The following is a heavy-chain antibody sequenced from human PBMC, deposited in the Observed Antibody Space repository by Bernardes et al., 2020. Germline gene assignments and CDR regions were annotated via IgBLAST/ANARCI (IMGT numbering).Heavy chain of an antibody. CDR1: GITFKNYG. CDR2: IWYDGSNK. V-gene: IGHV3-33*01. D-gene: IGHD1-26*01. J-gene: IGHJ4*02. CDR3: ATASGSYSATY. Sequence: GGSLRLSCAVSGITFKNYGMQWVRQAPGKGMEWVALIWYDGSNKYYAESVKGRFSISRDNSKNTLFLQMNSLTAEDTAVYYCATASGSYSATYWGQGTLVTVSS.